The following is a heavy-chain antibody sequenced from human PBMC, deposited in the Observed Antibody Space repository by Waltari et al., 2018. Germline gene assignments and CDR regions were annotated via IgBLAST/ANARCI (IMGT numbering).Heavy chain of an antibody. Sequence: QVQLQESGPGLVKPSETLSLTCTVSGGSISSHYWSWIRQPPGKGLEWIGYIYYSGSTNYNPSLKSRVTISVDTSKNQFSLKLSSVTAADTAVYYCARFPVGGAFDIWGQGTMVTVSS. D-gene: IGHD1-26*01. CDR1: GGSISSHY. J-gene: IGHJ3*02. CDR2: IYYSGST. CDR3: ARFPVGGAFDI. V-gene: IGHV4-59*11.